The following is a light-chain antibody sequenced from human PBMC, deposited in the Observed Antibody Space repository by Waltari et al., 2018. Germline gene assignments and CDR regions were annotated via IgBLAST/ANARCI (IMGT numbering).Light chain of an antibody. Sequence: VVMTQSPLSLPVTLGQPASIPCRSSQSLVHRDGNTYLNWFQQRPGLSPRRLIYKISRRETGVPDRFSGSGSGTDFTLNISRVEAEDVAIYYCMQATHWPRTFGQGTKVEIK. CDR3: MQATHWPRT. J-gene: IGKJ1*01. CDR1: QSLVHRDGNTY. CDR2: KIS. V-gene: IGKV2-30*02.